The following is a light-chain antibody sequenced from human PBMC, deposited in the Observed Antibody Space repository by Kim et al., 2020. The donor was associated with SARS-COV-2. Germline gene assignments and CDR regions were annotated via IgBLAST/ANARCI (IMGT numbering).Light chain of an antibody. CDR1: QSISSF. CDR3: QQRSNWPPIFT. J-gene: IGKJ3*01. CDR2: DAS. V-gene: IGKV3-11*01. Sequence: PGERATLSCRASQSISSFLAWYQQKPGQAPRLLIYDASNRAAGIPARFSGSGSGTDFTLTITSLEPEDFAVYYCQQRSNWPPIFTFGPGTKVDIK.